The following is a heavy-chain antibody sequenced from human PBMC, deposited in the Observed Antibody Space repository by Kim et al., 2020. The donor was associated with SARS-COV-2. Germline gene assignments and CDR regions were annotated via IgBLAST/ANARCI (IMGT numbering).Heavy chain of an antibody. CDR3: ARVATYGGNSH. CDR2: IYYSGST. D-gene: IGHD4-17*01. CDR1: GGSVSSGSYY. Sequence: SETLSLTCTVSGGSVSSGSYYWSWIRQPPGKGLEWIGYIYYSGSTNYNPSLKSRVTISVDTSKNQFSLKLSSVTAADTAVYYCARVATYGGNSHWGQGTLVTVSS. J-gene: IGHJ4*02. V-gene: IGHV4-61*01.